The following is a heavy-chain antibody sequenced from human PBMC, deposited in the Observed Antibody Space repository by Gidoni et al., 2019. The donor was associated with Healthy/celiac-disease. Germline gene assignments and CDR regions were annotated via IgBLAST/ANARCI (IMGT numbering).Heavy chain of an antibody. CDR1: GFTFGAYA. CDR2: MRSKAYGGTT. D-gene: IGHD3-10*01. V-gene: IGHV3-49*03. CDR3: TKAMVRGVIGYYMDV. Sequence: EVQLVESGGGLVQPGRSLRLYCTASGFTFGAYAMSWFRQAPGTGLEWVGFMRSKAYGGTTEYAASVKGRFIISRDDSKSIAYLQMNSLKTEDTAVYYCTKAMVRGVIGYYMDVWGKGTTFTVSS. J-gene: IGHJ6*03.